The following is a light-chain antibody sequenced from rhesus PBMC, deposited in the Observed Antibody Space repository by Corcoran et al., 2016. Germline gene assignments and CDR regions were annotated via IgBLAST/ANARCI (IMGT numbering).Light chain of an antibody. Sequence: DIQMTQSPSSLFASVGDRVTIACRASQAINMYLSWYQQKPGKDPKLLIFDASALQSGVPSRFSGSGSETDFSLPIVSLRPEEVVTYFCLQSNSDLCSFRQGTKVELK. CDR2: DAS. CDR1: QAINMY. CDR3: LQSNSDLCS. J-gene: IGKJ2*01. V-gene: IGKV1-43*02.